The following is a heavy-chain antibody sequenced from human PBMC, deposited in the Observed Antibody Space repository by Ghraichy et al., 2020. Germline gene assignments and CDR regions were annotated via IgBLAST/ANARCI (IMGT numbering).Heavy chain of an antibody. D-gene: IGHD6-19*01. J-gene: IGHJ4*02. V-gene: IGHV3-48*03. CDR2: ISHDVSNI. CDR1: GFTFSDYE. CDR3: ARGRASSGWYPLFDY. Sequence: GGSLRLSCAASGFTFSDYEMNWVRQAPGKGLEWVSCISHDVSNINHADSVKGRFTISRDNAKKSLFLQMNSLRAEDTAVYYCARGRASSGWYPLFDYWGQGTLVTVSS.